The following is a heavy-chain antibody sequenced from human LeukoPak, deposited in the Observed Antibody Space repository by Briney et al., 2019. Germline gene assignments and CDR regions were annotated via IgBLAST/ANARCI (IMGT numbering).Heavy chain of an antibody. J-gene: IGHJ4*02. D-gene: IGHD2-8*02. CDR2: IGGSGGRT. V-gene: IGHV3-23*01. CDR3: VRDTGVSAYNDY. Sequence: GGSLRLSCAASGFTFSSHTMNWVRQAPGKGLEWVSAIGGSGGRTDYADAVKGRFTISRDNSRNTLYLQMTSLRAEDTAVYYCVRDTGVSAYNDYWGQGTLVTVSS. CDR1: GFTFSSHT.